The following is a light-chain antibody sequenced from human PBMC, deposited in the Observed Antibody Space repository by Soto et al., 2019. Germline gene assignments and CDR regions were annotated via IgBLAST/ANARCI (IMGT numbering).Light chain of an antibody. J-gene: IGKJ3*01. CDR2: DAS. V-gene: IGKV3-11*01. CDR3: QQRSNWPPT. Sequence: EIVLTQSPATLSLSPGERATLSCRASQSVSSYLAWYQQKPGQAPRLLIYDASNRAPGIPARFSGSGSGTDFTLTISSLEREDFAVYYCQQRSNWPPTFGPGTKVDIK. CDR1: QSVSSY.